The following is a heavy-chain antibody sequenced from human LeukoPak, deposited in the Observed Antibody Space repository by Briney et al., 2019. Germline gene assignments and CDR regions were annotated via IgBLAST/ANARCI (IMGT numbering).Heavy chain of an antibody. CDR3: ARLYCSGGSCFEKYFQH. J-gene: IGHJ1*01. CDR1: GYTFTGYY. Sequence: ASVKVSCKVSGYTFTGYYIHWVRQAPGQGLEWVGWINPTSGGTNYAQKFQGRVTMTRDTSISTAYMELSRLRSDDTAVYYCARLYCSGGSCFEKYFQHWGQGTLVTVSS. V-gene: IGHV1-2*02. D-gene: IGHD2-15*01. CDR2: INPTSGGT.